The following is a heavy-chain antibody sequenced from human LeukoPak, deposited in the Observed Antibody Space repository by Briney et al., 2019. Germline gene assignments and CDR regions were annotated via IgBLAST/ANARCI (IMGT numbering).Heavy chain of an antibody. CDR2: ISSNGGST. Sequence: GGSLRLSCAASGFTFSSYAMHWVRQAPGKGLEYVSAISSNGGSTYYANSVKGRFTISRDNSKNTLYLQMGSLRAEDMAVYYCARAVGASHFDYWGQGTLVTVSS. J-gene: IGHJ4*02. D-gene: IGHD1-26*01. CDR1: GFTFSSYA. CDR3: ARAVGASHFDY. V-gene: IGHV3-64*01.